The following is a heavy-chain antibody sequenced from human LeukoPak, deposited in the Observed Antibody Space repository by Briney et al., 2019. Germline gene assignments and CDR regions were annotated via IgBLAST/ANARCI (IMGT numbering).Heavy chain of an antibody. D-gene: IGHD5-12*01. Sequence: GGSLRLSCAASGFTFSTYWMHWARQAPGKGLVWVSHINSDGSITNYADSVKGRFTISRDNAKNTLFLQMNSLRAEDTAVYYCARAGPIDKVGPSMDVWGKGTTVTISS. J-gene: IGHJ6*03. V-gene: IGHV3-74*01. CDR1: GFTFSTYW. CDR2: INSDGSIT. CDR3: ARAGPIDKVGPSMDV.